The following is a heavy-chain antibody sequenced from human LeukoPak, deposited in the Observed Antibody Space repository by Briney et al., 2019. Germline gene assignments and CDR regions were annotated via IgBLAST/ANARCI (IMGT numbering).Heavy chain of an antibody. D-gene: IGHD3-10*01. CDR3: AGESHVRIYNRDV. CDR2: INWNGGST. CDR1: GFTFVDYG. V-gene: IGHV3-20*04. Sequence: GGSLTLSCAASGFTFVDYGMSWVRQAPGKGLEGVSGINWNGGSTGYADSVKGRFTISRDNAKNSLYLQMNSLEAEDTALYYCAGESHVRIYNRDVWEKGTTVTVSS. J-gene: IGHJ6*03.